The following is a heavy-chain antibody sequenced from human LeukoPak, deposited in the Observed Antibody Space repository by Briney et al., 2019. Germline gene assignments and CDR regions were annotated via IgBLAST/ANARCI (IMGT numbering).Heavy chain of an antibody. V-gene: IGHV1-69*05. Sequence: SLKVSCKASRGTFSSYAISWVRQAPGQGLEWMGGIIPIFGTANYAQKFQGRVTITTDESTSTAYMELSSLRSEDTAVYYCARSSWYSSGWYENFDYWGQGTLVTVSS. CDR1: RGTFSSYA. D-gene: IGHD6-19*01. J-gene: IGHJ4*02. CDR2: IIPIFGTA. CDR3: ARSSWYSSGWYENFDY.